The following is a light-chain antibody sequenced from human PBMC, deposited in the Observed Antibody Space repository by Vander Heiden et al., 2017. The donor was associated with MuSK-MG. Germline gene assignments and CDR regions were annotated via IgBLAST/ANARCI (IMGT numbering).Light chain of an antibody. Sequence: IVLTQSPATLSLSPGERATLSCRASQSVSSSYLAWYQQKPGQAPRLLIYGASSRATGIPDRFSGSGSGTDFTLTISRREPEDFAVYYCQQYGSSPRITFGQGTRLEIK. CDR1: QSVSSSY. CDR2: GAS. V-gene: IGKV3-20*01. J-gene: IGKJ5*01. CDR3: QQYGSSPRIT.